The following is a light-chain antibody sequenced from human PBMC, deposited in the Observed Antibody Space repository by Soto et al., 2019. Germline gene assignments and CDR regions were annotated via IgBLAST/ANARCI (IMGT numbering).Light chain of an antibody. Sequence: RVTITCRASQSISSWLAWYQQKPGKAPKLLIYKASSLESGVPSRFSGSGSGTEFTLTISSLQPDDFATYYCQQYNSYWTFGQGTKADIK. CDR1: QSISSW. V-gene: IGKV1-5*03. J-gene: IGKJ1*01. CDR3: QQYNSYWT. CDR2: KAS.